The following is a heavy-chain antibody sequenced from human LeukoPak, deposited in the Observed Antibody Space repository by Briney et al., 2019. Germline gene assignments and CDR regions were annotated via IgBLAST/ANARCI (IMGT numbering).Heavy chain of an antibody. CDR2: IKSKTDSGTT. CDR1: GFTFSTAW. V-gene: IGHV3-15*01. CDR3: TTDEPYDILIGYYYGMDV. J-gene: IGHJ6*02. Sequence: PGGSLRLSCAASGFTFSTAWMSWVRQAPGKGLEWVGRIKSKTDSGTTDYAAPGKGRFTISRDDSKNTLYMYMNSLKIEDTAVYYCTTDEPYDILIGYYYGMDVWGQGTTVTVSS. D-gene: IGHD3-9*01.